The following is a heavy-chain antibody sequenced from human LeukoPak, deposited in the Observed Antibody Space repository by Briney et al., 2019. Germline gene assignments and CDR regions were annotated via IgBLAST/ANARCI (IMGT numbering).Heavy chain of an antibody. CDR2: IIPIFGTA. J-gene: IGHJ4*02. CDR3: ARDQWIQLWSPVGY. Sequence: GASVKVSCKASGGTFSSYAISWVRQAPGQGLEWMGGIIPIFGTANYAQKLQGRVTMTTDTSTSTAYMELRSLRSDDTAVYYCARDQWIQLWSPVGYWGQGTLVTVSS. D-gene: IGHD5-18*01. V-gene: IGHV1-69*05. CDR1: GGTFSSYA.